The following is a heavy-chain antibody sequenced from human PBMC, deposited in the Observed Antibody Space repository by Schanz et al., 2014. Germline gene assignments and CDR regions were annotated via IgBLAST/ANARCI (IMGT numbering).Heavy chain of an antibody. V-gene: IGHV1-8*01. CDR2: MNPNSSNP. D-gene: IGHD6-19*01. J-gene: IGHJ4*02. Sequence: VQLEQSGAEVKKPGSSVKVSCKASGGTFSRFGINWVRQAPGQGLEWLDWMNPNSSNPGFAQKFRGRVTMNTDTSTSTAYMELRSLRSDDTAVYYCARGGYSSGWYDRDIAHFDYWGQGTLVTVSS. CDR3: ARGGYSSGWYDRDIAHFDY. CDR1: GGTFSRFG.